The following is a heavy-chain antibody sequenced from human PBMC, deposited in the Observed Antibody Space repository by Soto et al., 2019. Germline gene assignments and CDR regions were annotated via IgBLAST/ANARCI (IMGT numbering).Heavy chain of an antibody. D-gene: IGHD2-2*01. CDR2: IWYDGSNK. V-gene: IGHV3-33*01. Sequence: GESLKISCAASGFTFSSYGMHWVRQAPGKGLEWVAVIWYDGSNKYYADSVKGRFTISRDNSKNTLYLQMNSLRAEDTAVYYCAREGIVVVPAAMEGMDVWGQGTTVTVSS. CDR3: AREGIVVVPAAMEGMDV. CDR1: GFTFSSYG. J-gene: IGHJ6*02.